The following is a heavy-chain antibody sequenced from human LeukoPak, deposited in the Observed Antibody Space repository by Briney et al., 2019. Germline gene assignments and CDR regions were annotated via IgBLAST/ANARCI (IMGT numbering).Heavy chain of an antibody. V-gene: IGHV3-11*05. D-gene: IGHD6-25*01. Sequence: GGSLRLSCAASGFTFSDYCMTWIRQAPGKGLEWVPHITRSGTYTNYADSVQGRFTISRDNAKNSLFLQMNNLRAEDTAVYYCARDIALSTGCMDVWGQGTTVTVSS. CDR2: ITRSGTYT. J-gene: IGHJ6*02. CDR1: GFTFSDYC. CDR3: ARDIALSTGCMDV.